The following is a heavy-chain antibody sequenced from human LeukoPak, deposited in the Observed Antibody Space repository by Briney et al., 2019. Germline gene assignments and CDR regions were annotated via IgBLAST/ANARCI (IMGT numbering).Heavy chain of an antibody. J-gene: IGHJ4*02. Sequence: PGGSLRLSCAASGFTFSSYGMHWVRQAPGKGLEWVAVIWYDGGNKYYADSVKGRFTISRDNSKNTLYLQMNSLRAEDTAVYYCARGYYYGSGSYYPPPYCFDYWGQGTLVTVSS. D-gene: IGHD3-10*01. CDR3: ARGYYYGSGSYYPPPYCFDY. CDR1: GFTFSSYG. V-gene: IGHV3-33*01. CDR2: IWYDGGNK.